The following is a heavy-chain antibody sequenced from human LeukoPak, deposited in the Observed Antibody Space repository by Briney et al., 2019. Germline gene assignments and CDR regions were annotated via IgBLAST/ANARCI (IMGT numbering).Heavy chain of an antibody. V-gene: IGHV4-39*01. CDR1: GXSIXXXGYY. Sequence: GXSIXXXGYYWGWIRQPPGKGLEWIGNIYDSGSTYYNASLQSRVTISIDTSKNQFSLRLSSVTAADTAMYYCAKSGGYGLIDYWGQGTLVTVSS. D-gene: IGHD1-26*01. J-gene: IGHJ4*02. CDR3: AKSGGYGLIDY. CDR2: IYDSGST.